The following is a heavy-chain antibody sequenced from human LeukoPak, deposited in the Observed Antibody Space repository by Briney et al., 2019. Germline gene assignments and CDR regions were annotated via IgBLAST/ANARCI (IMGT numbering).Heavy chain of an antibody. CDR2: IHYSGRT. V-gene: IGHV4-59*01. Sequence: SETLSLTCTVSAGSISGYYWSWIRQPPGKGLEWIGRIHYSGRTNYNPSLNSRLTMSVDTSKNQFSLRLSSVTAADTAMYYCSRYSSSWYNDYWGQGTLVTVSS. D-gene: IGHD6-13*01. CDR1: AGSISGYY. CDR3: SRYSSSWYNDY. J-gene: IGHJ4*02.